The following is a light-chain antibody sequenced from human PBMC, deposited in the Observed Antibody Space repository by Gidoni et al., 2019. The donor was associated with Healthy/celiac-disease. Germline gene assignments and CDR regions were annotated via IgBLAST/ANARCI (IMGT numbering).Light chain of an antibody. CDR3: QAWDSSTGV. CDR2: QDS. CDR1: KLGDKY. J-gene: IGLJ2*01. Sequence: SYELIQPPSVSVSPGQTASITCPGDKLGDKYACWYQQTPGQSPVLVIYQDSKRPSGIPERFSGSNSGNTATLTISGTQAMDEADYYCQAWDSSTGVFGGGTKLTVL. V-gene: IGLV3-1*01.